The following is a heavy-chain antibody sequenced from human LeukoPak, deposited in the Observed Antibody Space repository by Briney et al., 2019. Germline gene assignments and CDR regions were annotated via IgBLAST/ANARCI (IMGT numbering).Heavy chain of an antibody. D-gene: IGHD6-13*01. J-gene: IGHJ5*02. V-gene: IGHV4-39*01. CDR2: IYYSGST. Sequence: SETLSLTCTVSGGSISSSSYYWGWIRQPPGKGLEWIGSIYYSGSTYYNPSLKSRVTISVDTSKNQFSLKLSPVTAADTAVYYCARHGYGSWYGYNWFDPWGQGTLVTVSS. CDR3: ARHGYGSWYGYNWFDP. CDR1: GGSISSSSYY.